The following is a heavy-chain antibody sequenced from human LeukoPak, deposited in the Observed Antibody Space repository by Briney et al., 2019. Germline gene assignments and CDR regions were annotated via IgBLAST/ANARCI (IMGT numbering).Heavy chain of an antibody. J-gene: IGHJ4*02. D-gene: IGHD3-16*01. V-gene: IGHV3-11*01. CDR1: GFPFSDYY. Sequence: GGSLGLSCAASGFPFSDYYMSWIRQAPGKGLEWVSYISSSGSTISHADSVKGRFTISRDNAKNSLYLQMNSLRAEDTAVYYCARAKSIVGVIEWGQGTLVTVSS. CDR3: ARAKSIVGVIE. CDR2: ISSSGSTI.